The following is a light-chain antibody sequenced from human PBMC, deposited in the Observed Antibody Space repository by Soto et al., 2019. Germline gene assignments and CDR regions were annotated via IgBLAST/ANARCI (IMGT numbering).Light chain of an antibody. CDR3: QQYGSSYT. CDR2: GAS. J-gene: IGKJ2*01. CDR1: QSVSSSY. V-gene: IGKV3-20*01. Sequence: EIVLTQSPGTLSLSPGERATLSCRASQSVSSSYLAWYQQKPGQAPRLLINGASSMATGIPDRFSGSGSGTDFTLTINRLEPEDFAVYYCQQYGSSYTFGQGTKLEIK.